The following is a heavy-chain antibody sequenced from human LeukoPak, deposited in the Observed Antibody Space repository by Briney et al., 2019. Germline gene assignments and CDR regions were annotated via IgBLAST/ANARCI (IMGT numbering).Heavy chain of an antibody. J-gene: IGHJ4*02. D-gene: IGHD5-12*01. V-gene: IGHV3-23*01. CDR1: GFTFSSYA. Sequence: GGSLRLSCAASGFTFSSYAMSWVRQAPGKGPEWVSAISGSGGSTYYAASMKGRFTISRDNSKNTLYLQMNSLRAEDTAVYYCAKASGWLRMSYFDFWGQGTLVTVSS. CDR2: ISGSGGST. CDR3: AKASGWLRMSYFDF.